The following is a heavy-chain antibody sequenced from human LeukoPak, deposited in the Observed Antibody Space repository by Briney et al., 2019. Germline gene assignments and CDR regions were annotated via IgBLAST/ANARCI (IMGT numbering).Heavy chain of an antibody. Sequence: GGSLRLSCAASGFTFSDYYMSWIGQAPGKGLEWVSSISSSSSYIYYADSVKGRFTISRDNAKNSLYLQMNSLRAEDTAVYYCARGGDSGSYSTIGYWGQGTLVTVSS. CDR3: ARGGDSGSYSTIGY. CDR2: ISSSSSYI. D-gene: IGHD1-26*01. J-gene: IGHJ4*02. V-gene: IGHV3-11*06. CDR1: GFTFSDYY.